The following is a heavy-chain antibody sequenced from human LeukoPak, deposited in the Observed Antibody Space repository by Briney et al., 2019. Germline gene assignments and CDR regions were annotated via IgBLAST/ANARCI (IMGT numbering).Heavy chain of an antibody. CDR2: ISAYNGDT. Sequence: GASVKVSCKASGYTFTSYGISWVRQAPGQGLEWVGWISAYNGDTNYAQKVQGRVSMTTDTSTSTAYMELRRLRSDDTAVYYCARGSSGWNNDYYYGMDVWGQGTTVTVSS. CDR3: ARGSSGWNNDYYYGMDV. CDR1: GYTFTSYG. V-gene: IGHV1-18*01. D-gene: IGHD6-19*01. J-gene: IGHJ6*02.